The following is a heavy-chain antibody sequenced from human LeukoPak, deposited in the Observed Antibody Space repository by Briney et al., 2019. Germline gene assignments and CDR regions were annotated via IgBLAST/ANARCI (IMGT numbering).Heavy chain of an antibody. Sequence: GGSLRLSCAASGFTFSSYGMHWVRQAPGKGLEWVAFIRYDGSNKYYADSVKGRFTISRDNSKNTLYLQMNSLRAGDTALYYCARVASNIAARRIGFDYWGQGTLVTVSS. V-gene: IGHV3-30*02. J-gene: IGHJ4*02. CDR1: GFTFSSYG. CDR3: ARVASNIAARRIGFDY. D-gene: IGHD6-6*01. CDR2: IRYDGSNK.